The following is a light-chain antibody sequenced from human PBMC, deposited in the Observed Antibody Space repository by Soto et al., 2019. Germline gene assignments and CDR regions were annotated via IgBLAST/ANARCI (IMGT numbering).Light chain of an antibody. CDR1: NIAIKS. CDR2: DDG. V-gene: IGLV3-21*02. Sequence: SYELTQAPSVSGAPGQTARITCGGNNIAIKSVHWYQQKPGQAPVLVVYDDGDRPSGIPERFSGSNSRNTATLTITRVEAGDEDDYHCQVWDSSSDHRVVFGGGTKLTVL. J-gene: IGLJ2*01. CDR3: QVWDSSSDHRVV.